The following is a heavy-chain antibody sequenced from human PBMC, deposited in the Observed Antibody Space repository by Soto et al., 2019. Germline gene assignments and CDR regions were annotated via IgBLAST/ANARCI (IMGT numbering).Heavy chain of an antibody. CDR1: GDSVSSSGAA. CDR2: IYYRSKWFY. D-gene: IGHD2-15*01. V-gene: IGHV6-1*01. Sequence: QVQLQQSGPGLVKPSQTLSLTCAISGDSVSSSGAAWNWIRQSPSRGLEWLGRIYYRSKWFYDYAASVQSRVTINPDTSRNQFSLQLSSVTPEDTAVYYCARVHCSAGTCLDGLDVWGQGTTVTVSS. CDR3: ARVHCSAGTCLDGLDV. J-gene: IGHJ6*02.